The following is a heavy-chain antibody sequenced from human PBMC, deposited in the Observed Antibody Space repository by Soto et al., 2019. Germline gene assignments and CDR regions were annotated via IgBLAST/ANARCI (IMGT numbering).Heavy chain of an antibody. V-gene: IGHV3-48*01. J-gene: IGHJ5*02. CDR1: GFTFSSYS. Sequence: GGSLRLSCAASGFTFSSYSMNWVRQAPGKGLEWVSYISSSSSTIYYADSVKGRFTISRDNAKNSLYLQMNSLRAEDTAVYYCARDLAIVVVPAANPNWFDPWGQGTLVTVSS. D-gene: IGHD2-2*01. CDR3: ARDLAIVVVPAANPNWFDP. CDR2: ISSSSSTI.